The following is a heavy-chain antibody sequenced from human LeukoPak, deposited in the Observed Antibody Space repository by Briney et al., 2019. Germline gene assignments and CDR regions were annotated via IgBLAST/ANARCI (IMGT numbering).Heavy chain of an antibody. J-gene: IGHJ4*02. D-gene: IGHD3-22*01. CDR1: GFTITSNY. Sequence: GGSLRLSCVASGFTITSNYMSWVRQAPGKGLEWVANIRQDASAVFQVDSLKGRFTVSRDNTKNSLYLQMSSLRVEDTAVYYCARWIHDSAAWRLDYWGRGALVTVSS. CDR2: IRQDASAV. V-gene: IGHV3-7*04. CDR3: ARWIHDSAAWRLDY.